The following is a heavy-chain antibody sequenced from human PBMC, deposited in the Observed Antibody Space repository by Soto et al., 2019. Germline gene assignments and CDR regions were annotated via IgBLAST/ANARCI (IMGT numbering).Heavy chain of an antibody. V-gene: IGHV2-26*01. D-gene: IGHD3-22*01. CDR3: ARIPERVQLLRRVGAFDI. Sequence: QVTLKESGPVLVKPTETLTLTCTVSGFSLSNARMGVSWIRQPPGKALEWLAHIFSNDEKSYSTSLKSRLTISKDTSKSQVVLTMTSMDPVDTATYYCARIPERVQLLRRVGAFDIWGQGTMVTVSS. CDR2: IFSNDEK. CDR1: GFSLSNARMG. J-gene: IGHJ3*02.